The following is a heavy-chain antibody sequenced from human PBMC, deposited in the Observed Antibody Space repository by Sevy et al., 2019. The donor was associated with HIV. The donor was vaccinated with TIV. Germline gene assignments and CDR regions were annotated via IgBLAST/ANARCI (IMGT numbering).Heavy chain of an antibody. V-gene: IGHV4-34*01. CDR3: ARVGRALNYYYYNYMEG. CDR1: GGSFSGYY. J-gene: IGHJ6*03. CDR2: INHSGST. Sequence: SETLSLTCAVYGGSFSGYYWSWIRQPPGKGLEWIGEINHSGSTNYNPSLKSRVTISVDTSKNQFSLKLSFVTAADTAVYYCARVGRALNYYYYNYMEGWGKGTTVTVSS.